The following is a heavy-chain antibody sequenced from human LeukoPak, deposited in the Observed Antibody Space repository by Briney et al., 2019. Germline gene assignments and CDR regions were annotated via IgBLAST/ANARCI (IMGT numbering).Heavy chain of an antibody. CDR1: GDSLSKYY. Sequence: SETLSLTCAVYGDSLSKYYWTWLRQSPGKGLEWIGDINHRGSTNLNPSLKSRVTLSVDTSKHQFSLKLTSVTAADAAVYYCASSVGSTDYWGQGTLVTVSS. CDR3: ASSVGSTDY. CDR2: INHRGST. D-gene: IGHD1-26*01. V-gene: IGHV4-34*01. J-gene: IGHJ4*02.